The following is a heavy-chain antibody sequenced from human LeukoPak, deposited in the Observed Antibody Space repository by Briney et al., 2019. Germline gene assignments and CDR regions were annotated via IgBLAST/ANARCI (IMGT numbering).Heavy chain of an antibody. V-gene: IGHV3-30*02. J-gene: IGHJ4*02. Sequence: QSGGSLRLSCAASGFTFSNYGMHWVRQAPGKGLEWVAFIRYDGTNNNYADSVRGRFTISRDNSKNTLYLQMNSLRAEDTAVYYCAKKRSSTWYDFDYWGQGTLVTVSS. CDR1: GFTFSNYG. CDR2: IRYDGTNN. CDR3: AKKRSSTWYDFDY. D-gene: IGHD6-13*01.